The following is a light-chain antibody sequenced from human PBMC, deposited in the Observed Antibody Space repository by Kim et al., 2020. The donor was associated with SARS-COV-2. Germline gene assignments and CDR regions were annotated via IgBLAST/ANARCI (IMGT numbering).Light chain of an antibody. CDR2: DAS. V-gene: IGKV1-33*01. J-gene: IGKJ1*01. CDR1: RGISDS. Sequence: VGESVTNTCQASRGISDSLNWYQQKPGKAPKLLIYDASNLEIGVPSRFSGRRSGTEFSLIISSLQPEDIATYYCQQYHNLPPWTFGQGTKVDIK. CDR3: QQYHNLPPWT.